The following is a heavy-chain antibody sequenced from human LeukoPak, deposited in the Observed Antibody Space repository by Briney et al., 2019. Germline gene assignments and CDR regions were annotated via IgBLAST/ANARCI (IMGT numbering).Heavy chain of an antibody. CDR2: IYYSGST. CDR3: ARVRSRGTMARGPTYYFDY. Sequence: SETLSLTCTVSGGSISSSSYYWGWIRQPPGKGLEWIGSIYYSGSTYYNPSLKSRVTISVDTSKNQFSLKLSSVTAADTAVYYCARVRSRGTMARGPTYYFDYWGQGTLVTVSS. V-gene: IGHV4-39*07. D-gene: IGHD3-10*01. J-gene: IGHJ4*02. CDR1: GGSISSSSYY.